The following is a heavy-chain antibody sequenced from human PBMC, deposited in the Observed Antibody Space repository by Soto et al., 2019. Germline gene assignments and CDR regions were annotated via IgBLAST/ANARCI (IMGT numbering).Heavy chain of an antibody. D-gene: IGHD2-2*01. CDR3: AKDLSYQLPKYYFDY. J-gene: IGHJ4*02. Sequence: GGSLRLSCAASGFTFSSYSMNWVRQAPGKGLEWVSSISSSGSYIYYADSVKGRFTISRDNSKNTLYLQMNSLRAEDTAVYYCAKDLSYQLPKYYFDYWGQGTLVTVSS. V-gene: IGHV3-21*04. CDR1: GFTFSSYS. CDR2: ISSSGSYI.